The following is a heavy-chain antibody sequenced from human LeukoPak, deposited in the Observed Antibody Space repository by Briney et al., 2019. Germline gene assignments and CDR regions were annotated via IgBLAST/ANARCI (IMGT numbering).Heavy chain of an antibody. CDR2: IYYSGST. CDR3: AGRTGYGIWFDP. CDR1: GGSISSRSYY. D-gene: IGHD2-15*01. V-gene: IGHV4-39*02. J-gene: IGHJ5*02. Sequence: PSETLSLTCIVSGGSISSRSYYWGWIRQPPGKGLEWIGSIYYSGSTYYNPSLKSRVTIFVDTSKNHFSLNLSSVTAADTAFYYCAGRTGYGIWFDPWGQGTLVTVSS.